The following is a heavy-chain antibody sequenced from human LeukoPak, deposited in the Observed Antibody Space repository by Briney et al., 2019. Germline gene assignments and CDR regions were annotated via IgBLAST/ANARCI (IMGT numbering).Heavy chain of an antibody. J-gene: IGHJ4*02. V-gene: IGHV3-15*07. D-gene: IGHD3-22*01. CDR1: GFTFSSYS. CDR2: IKSKTDGGTT. Sequence: PGGSLRLSCAASGFTFSSYSMNWARQAPGKGLEWVGRIKSKTDGGTTDYAAPVKGRFTISRDDSKNTLFLQMNSLKTEDTAMYYCATASRGYVDYWGQGTLVTVSS. CDR3: ATASRGYVDY.